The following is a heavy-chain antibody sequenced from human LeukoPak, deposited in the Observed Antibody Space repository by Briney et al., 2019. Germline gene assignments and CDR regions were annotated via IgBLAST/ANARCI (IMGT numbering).Heavy chain of an antibody. J-gene: IGHJ3*02. D-gene: IGHD2-15*01. CDR2: IYSGGST. Sequence: PGGSLRLSCAASGFTVSSNYMSWVRQAPGKGLEWVSVIYSGGSTYYADSVKGRFTISRDNSKNTLYLQMNSLRAEDTAVYYCARGYCSGGSCYPAAFDIWGQGTMVTVSS. CDR1: GFTVSSNY. V-gene: IGHV3-66*01. CDR3: ARGYCSGGSCYPAAFDI.